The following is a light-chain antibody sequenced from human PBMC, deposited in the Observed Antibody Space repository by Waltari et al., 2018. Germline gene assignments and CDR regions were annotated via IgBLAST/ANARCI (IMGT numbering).Light chain of an antibody. CDR1: QTNREY. CDR2: GAS. CDR3: QQSYT. V-gene: IGKV1-39*01. Sequence: DIEMTQSPSSMSASVGESVTITCRASQTNREYSNWYQQKPGKAPKLLIYGASSLQSGVPSRFSGSGSGTDFTFSITSLQPEDSATYYCQQSYTFGGGTKVEIK. J-gene: IGKJ4*01.